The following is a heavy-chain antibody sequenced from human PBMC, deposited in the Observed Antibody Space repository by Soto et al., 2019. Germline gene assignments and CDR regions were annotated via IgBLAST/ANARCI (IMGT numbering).Heavy chain of an antibody. CDR2: IIPILGIA. J-gene: IGHJ6*02. V-gene: IGHV1-69*02. CDR3: ARSIAAAGPLNYYYGMDV. Sequence: QVQLVQSGAEVKKPGSSVKVSCKASGGTFSSYTISWVRQAPGQGLEWMGRIIPILGIANYAQKFQGRVKITADKSTSTAYMELSSLRSEDTAVYYCARSIAAAGPLNYYYGMDVWGQGTTVTVSS. D-gene: IGHD6-13*01. CDR1: GGTFSSYT.